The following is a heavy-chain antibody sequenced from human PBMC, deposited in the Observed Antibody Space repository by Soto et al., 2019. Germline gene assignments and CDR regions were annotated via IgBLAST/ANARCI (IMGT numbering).Heavy chain of an antibody. J-gene: IGHJ3*02. V-gene: IGHV3-30-3*01. D-gene: IGHD6-19*01. Sequence: QVQLVESGGGVVQPGRSLRLSCAASGFTFSSYAMHWVRQAPGKGLEWVAVISYDGSNKYYADSVKGRFTISRDNSKNTLYLQMNRLRAEDTAVYYCARPTLGIAVDAFDIWGQGTMVTVSS. CDR3: ARPTLGIAVDAFDI. CDR1: GFTFSSYA. CDR2: ISYDGSNK.